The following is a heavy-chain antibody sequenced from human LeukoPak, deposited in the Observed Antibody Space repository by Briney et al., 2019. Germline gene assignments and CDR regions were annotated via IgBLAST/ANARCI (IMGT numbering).Heavy chain of an antibody. J-gene: IGHJ6*02. Sequence: ASVKVSCKASGYTFTGYYMHWVRQAPGQGLEWMGWINPNSGGTNYAQKFQGRVTMTRDTSISTAYMELSRLRPDDTAVYYCARKLRELRYGMDVWGQGTTVTVSS. CDR3: ARKLRELRYGMDV. CDR2: INPNSGGT. V-gene: IGHV1-2*02. D-gene: IGHD1-26*01. CDR1: GYTFTGYY.